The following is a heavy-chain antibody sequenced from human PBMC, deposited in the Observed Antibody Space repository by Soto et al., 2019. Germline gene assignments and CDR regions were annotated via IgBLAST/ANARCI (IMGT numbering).Heavy chain of an antibody. CDR1: GFTFSSYA. V-gene: IGHV3-48*03. CDR2: ISSSGSTI. D-gene: IGHD2-15*01. CDR3: ARGPDIGYCSGGSCYPNYYFDY. Sequence: EVQLLESGGGLVQPGGSLRLSCAASGFTFSSYAMSWVRQAPGKGLEWVSYISSSGSTIYYADSVKGRFTISRDNAKNSLYLQMNSLRAEDTAVYYCARGPDIGYCSGGSCYPNYYFDYWGQGTLVTVSS. J-gene: IGHJ4*02.